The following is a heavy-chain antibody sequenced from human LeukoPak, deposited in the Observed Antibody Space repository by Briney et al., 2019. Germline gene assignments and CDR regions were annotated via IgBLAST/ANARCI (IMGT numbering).Heavy chain of an antibody. Sequence: GGSLRLSCAASGLTFSNYAMSWVRQAPGKGLEWVGNIKQDGSERNYVDSVKGRFTISRDNAKKSLYLQMDSLRAEDAAVYYCARDWGAYYHFFDYWGQGTLVTVSS. J-gene: IGHJ4*02. CDR3: ARDWGAYYHFFDY. D-gene: IGHD3-22*01. CDR2: IKQDGSER. V-gene: IGHV3-7*01. CDR1: GLTFSNYA.